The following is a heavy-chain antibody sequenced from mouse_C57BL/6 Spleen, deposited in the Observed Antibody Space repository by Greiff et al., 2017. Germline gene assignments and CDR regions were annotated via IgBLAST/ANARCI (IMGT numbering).Heavy chain of an antibody. J-gene: IGHJ4*01. CDR2: ISSGSSTI. D-gene: IGHD6-1*01. Sequence: EVKLVESGGGLVKPGGSLKLSCAASGFTFSDYGMHWVRQAPEKGLEWVAYISSGSSTIYYADTVKGRFTISRDNAKNTLFLQMTSLRSEDTAMYYCARASYEGYAMDYWGQGTSVTVSS. CDR3: ARASYEGYAMDY. CDR1: GFTFSDYG. V-gene: IGHV5-17*01.